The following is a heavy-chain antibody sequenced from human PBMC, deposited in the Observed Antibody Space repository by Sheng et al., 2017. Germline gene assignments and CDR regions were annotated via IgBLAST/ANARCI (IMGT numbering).Heavy chain of an antibody. CDR1: GLSFSSSW. CDR2: INSDGTTT. Sequence: EMYLVESGGGLVQPGGSLRLSCAASGLSFSSSWMHWVRQAPGKGLVWVSHINSDGTTTTYLDSVKGRFTISRDNAKNTVYLEMTSLRADDTAVYYCVRDWAFSGYDWGQGTLVSVSS. CDR3: VRDWAFSGYD. D-gene: IGHD5-12*01. V-gene: IGHV3-74*03. J-gene: IGHJ4*02.